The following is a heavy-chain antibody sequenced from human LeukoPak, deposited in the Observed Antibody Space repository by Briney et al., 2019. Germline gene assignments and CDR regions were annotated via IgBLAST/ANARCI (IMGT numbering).Heavy chain of an antibody. J-gene: IGHJ3*02. V-gene: IGHV4-39*07. D-gene: IGHD4-17*01. CDR1: GGSISSSSYY. Sequence: SETLSLTCTVSGGSISSSSYYWGWIRQPPGKGLEWIGSIYYSGSTYYNPSLKSRVTISVDTSKNQFSLKLNSVTAADTAVYYCAKNIVDYGDYYALDIWGQGTMVTVSS. CDR3: AKNIVDYGDYYALDI. CDR2: IYYSGST.